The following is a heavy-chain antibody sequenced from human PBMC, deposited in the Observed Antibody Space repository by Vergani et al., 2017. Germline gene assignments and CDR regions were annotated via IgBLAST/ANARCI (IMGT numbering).Heavy chain of an antibody. D-gene: IGHD3-10*01. CDR3: ARGTAGYYGSGRDFDY. CDR2: IYYSGST. J-gene: IGHJ4*02. CDR1: GFTFDDYA. V-gene: IGHV4-31*02. Sequence: VQLLESGGGLVQPGRSLRLSCAASGFTFDDYAMHWVRQAPGKGLEWIGYIYYSGSTYYNPSLKSRVTISVDTSKNQFSLKLSSVTAADTAVYYCARGTAGYYGSGRDFDYWGQGTLVTVSS.